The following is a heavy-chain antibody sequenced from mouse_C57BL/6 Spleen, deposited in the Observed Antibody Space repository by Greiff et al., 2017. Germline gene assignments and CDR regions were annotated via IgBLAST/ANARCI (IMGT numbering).Heavy chain of an antibody. CDR1: GFNIKDYY. J-gene: IGHJ2*01. CDR2: IDPEDGDT. CDR3: TTGYYGSYYFDY. Sequence: EVQLQQSGAELVRPGASVKLSCTASGFNIKDYYMHWVKQRPEQGLEWIGRIDPEDGDTVYAPKFQGKATMTADTSSNTAYLQLSSLTSEDTAVYYCTTGYYGSYYFDYWCQGTTLTVSS. D-gene: IGHD1-1*01. V-gene: IGHV14-1*01.